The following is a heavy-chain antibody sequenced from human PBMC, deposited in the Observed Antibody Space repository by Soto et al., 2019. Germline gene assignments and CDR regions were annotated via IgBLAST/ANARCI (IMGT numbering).Heavy chain of an antibody. CDR3: ARVDPVDYSNYVWFDP. CDR2: IIPILGTE. CDR1: GGTFSSYA. J-gene: IGHJ5*02. V-gene: IGHV1-69*01. Sequence: QVQLVQSGAEVKKPGSSVKVSCKASGGTFSSYAISLVRQAPGQGLEWMGGIIPILGTENYAQKFQGRVTITADEFTSTAYMELSSLRSEDTAVYYCARVDPVDYSNYVWFDPWGQGTLVTVSS. D-gene: IGHD4-4*01.